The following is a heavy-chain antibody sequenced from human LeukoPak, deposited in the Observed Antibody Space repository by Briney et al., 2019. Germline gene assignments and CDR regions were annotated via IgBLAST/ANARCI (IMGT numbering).Heavy chain of an antibody. V-gene: IGHV4-31*03. CDR3: ASHYDNSGYYHEY. J-gene: IGHJ4*02. CDR2: VYYSGST. CDR1: GGSISSGGYY. Sequence: PSETLSLTCTVSGGSISSGGYYWSWIRQHPGKGLEWIGYVYYSGSTYYNPSLKSRLTISVDTSKNQFSLKLSSVTAADTAVYYCASHYDNSGYYHEYWGQGTLVTVSS. D-gene: IGHD3-22*01.